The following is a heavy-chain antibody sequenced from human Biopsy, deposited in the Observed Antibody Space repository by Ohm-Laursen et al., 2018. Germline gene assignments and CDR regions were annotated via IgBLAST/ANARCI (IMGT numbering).Heavy chain of an antibody. CDR1: GGTLINNA. J-gene: IGHJ4*02. CDR2: IIPMFGTA. CDR3: ARGPHSGSHSCFDY. Sequence: SSVKVSCKASGGTLINNAISWVRQAPGHGLEWMGGIIPMFGTANYAQMFQGRVTISADESTSTSYMELSSLTTEDTAIYYCARGPHSGSHSCFDYWGRGTLVTVSS. V-gene: IGHV1-69*01. D-gene: IGHD1-26*01.